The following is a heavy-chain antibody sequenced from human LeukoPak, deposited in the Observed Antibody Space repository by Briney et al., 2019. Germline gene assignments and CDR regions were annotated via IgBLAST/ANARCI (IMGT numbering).Heavy chain of an antibody. CDR3: ARDFPMDV. CDR2: ISYDGSNK. J-gene: IGHJ6*04. Sequence: GGSLRLSCAASGFTFSSYGLHWVRQAPGKGLEWVAVISYDGSNKYYADSVKGRFTISRDNSKNTLYLQMNSLRAEDTAVYYCARDFPMDVWGKGTTVTVSS. CDR1: GFTFSSYG. V-gene: IGHV3-30*03.